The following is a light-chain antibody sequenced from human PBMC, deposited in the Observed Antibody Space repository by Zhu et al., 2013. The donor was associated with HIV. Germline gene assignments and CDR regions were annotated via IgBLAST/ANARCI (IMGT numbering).Light chain of an antibody. J-gene: IGKJ1*01. CDR2: GAS. CDR1: QNINNY. CDR3: QQYNSHGT. Sequence: DIQMTQSPSSLSASVGDRVTITCRASQNINNYLHWYQQKPGKAPKLLIFGASSLQSGVPSRFSGRGSVTEFTLSISSLQPDDFATYYCQQYNSHGTFGQGTKVEIK. V-gene: IGKV1-39*01.